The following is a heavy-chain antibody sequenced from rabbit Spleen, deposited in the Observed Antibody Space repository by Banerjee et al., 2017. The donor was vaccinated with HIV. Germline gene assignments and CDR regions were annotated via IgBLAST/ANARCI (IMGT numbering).Heavy chain of an antibody. Sequence: QLVESGGGLVKPGASLTLTCTASGFSFSSYYMNWVRQAPGKGLEWIGYIDPVFGITYYANWVNGRFSISRENAQNTVFLQMTSLTASDTATYFCVREAGYAGYGDGNLWGPGTLVTVS. J-gene: IGHJ4*01. D-gene: IGHD7-1*01. V-gene: IGHV1S7*01. CDR3: VREAGYAGYGDGNL. CDR2: IDPVFGIT. CDR1: GFSFSSYY.